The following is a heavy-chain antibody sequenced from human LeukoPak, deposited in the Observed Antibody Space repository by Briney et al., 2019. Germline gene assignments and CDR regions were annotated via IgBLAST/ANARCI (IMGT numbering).Heavy chain of an antibody. D-gene: IGHD2-21*02. Sequence: GGSLRLSCPASGFVFSDYCMHWVRQAPGKGLEWVAFVRYDGRNEYYADSMKGRFTISRDNSKNTLYLQMNSLRAEDTAVYSCAREFGGGYHSEGPTYWGLGTLVTVSS. J-gene: IGHJ4*02. CDR2: VRYDGRNE. CDR1: GFVFSDYC. CDR3: AREFGGGYHSEGPTY. V-gene: IGHV3-30*02.